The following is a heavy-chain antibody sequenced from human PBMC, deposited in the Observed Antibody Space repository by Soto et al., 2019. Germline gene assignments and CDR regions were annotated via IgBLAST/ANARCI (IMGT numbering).Heavy chain of an antibody. D-gene: IGHD7-27*01. CDR1: GFTFSAYW. J-gene: IGHJ6*02. Sequence: EVQLVESGGALVQPGGSLRLSCVGPGFTFSAYWMSWVRQAPGMGQEWVANIKQDGITKYSVDSTNGRFTISRDNAKNSLFLQINSLRPDDTAVYYCARYLANWGNYGMDVWGQGTTVTVSS. V-gene: IGHV3-7*03. CDR2: IKQDGITK. CDR3: ARYLANWGNYGMDV.